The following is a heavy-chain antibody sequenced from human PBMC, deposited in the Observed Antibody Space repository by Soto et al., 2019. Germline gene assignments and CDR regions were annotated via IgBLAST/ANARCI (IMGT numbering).Heavy chain of an antibody. D-gene: IGHD1-1*01. J-gene: IGHJ4*02. CDR2: IKQDGSEK. CDR3: ARGATGRNYYFDY. Sequence: GGSLRLSCAASGFTFSSYWMSWVRQAPGKGLEWVANIKQDGSEKYYVDSVKGRFTISRDNAKNSLYLQMNSLRAEDTAVYYCARGATGRNYYFDYWGQGTLVTVSS. CDR1: GFTFSSYW. V-gene: IGHV3-7*03.